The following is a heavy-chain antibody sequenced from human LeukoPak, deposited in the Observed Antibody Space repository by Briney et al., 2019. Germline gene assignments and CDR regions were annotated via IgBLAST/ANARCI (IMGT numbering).Heavy chain of an antibody. CDR3: ARDLETYYYDSSGYYYFDY. D-gene: IGHD3-22*01. Sequence: ASVKVSCKASGYTFTGYYMHWVRQAPGQGLEWMGWINPNSGGTNYAQKFQGRVTMTRDTSISTAYMELSRLRSDDTAVYYCARDLETYYYDSSGYYYFDYWGQGTLVTVSS. CDR2: INPNSGGT. CDR1: GYTFTGYY. J-gene: IGHJ4*02. V-gene: IGHV1-2*02.